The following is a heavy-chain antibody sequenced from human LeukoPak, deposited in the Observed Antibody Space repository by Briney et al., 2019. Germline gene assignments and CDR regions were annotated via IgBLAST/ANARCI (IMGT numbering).Heavy chain of an antibody. CDR2: ISTNTGNP. J-gene: IGHJ5*02. V-gene: IGHV7-4-1*02. Sequence: ASVKVSCKSSGYTFTTYDLSWVRQAPGQGLEWMGWISTNTGNPTYVQGSTGRFVFSLDTSVSTAFLQISSLKAEDTAVYYCARFMPNTKCFDPWGQGTLVTVSS. CDR1: GYTFTTYD. CDR3: ARFMPNTKCFDP. D-gene: IGHD2-2*01.